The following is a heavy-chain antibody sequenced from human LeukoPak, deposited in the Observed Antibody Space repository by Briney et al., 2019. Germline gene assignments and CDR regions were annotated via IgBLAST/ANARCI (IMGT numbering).Heavy chain of an antibody. J-gene: IGHJ4*02. CDR1: GFTFSSYG. D-gene: IGHD6-13*01. V-gene: IGHV3-33*05. CDR2: ISYDGSKK. Sequence: GGSLRLSCAASGFTFSSYGMHWVRQAPGKGLEWVAVISYDGSKKYYADSVKGRFTISRDNSKNTLYLRMNSLRTEDTAAYYCARAIATAALFDYWGQGTLVTVSS. CDR3: ARAIATAALFDY.